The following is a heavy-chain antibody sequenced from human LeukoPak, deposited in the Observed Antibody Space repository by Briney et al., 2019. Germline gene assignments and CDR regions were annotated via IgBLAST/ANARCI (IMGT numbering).Heavy chain of an antibody. V-gene: IGHV4-34*01. D-gene: IGHD3-3*01. J-gene: IGHJ4*02. CDR2: INHSGST. Sequence: NPSETLSLTCAVYGGSFSGYYWSWIRQPPGKGLEWIGEINHSGSTNYNPSLKSRVTISVDTSKNQFSLKLSSVTAADTAVYYCARDFRGGYDFWSGYYTPYYFDYWGQGTLVTVSP. CDR1: GGSFSGYY. CDR3: ARDFRGGYDFWSGYYTPYYFDY.